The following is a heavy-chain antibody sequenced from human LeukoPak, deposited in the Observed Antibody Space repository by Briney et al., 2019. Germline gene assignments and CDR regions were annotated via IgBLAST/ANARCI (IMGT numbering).Heavy chain of an antibody. CDR1: GYTFTSYG. CDR3: ARAPYCSGGSCYSGYYYYGMDV. J-gene: IGHJ6*04. CDR2: ISAYNGNT. Sequence: GASVKVSCKASGYTFTSYGISWVRQAPGQGLEWMGWISAYNGNTNYAQKLQVRVTMTTATSTSTAYMELRSLRSDDTAVYYCARAPYCSGGSCYSGYYYYGMDVWGKGTTVTVSS. V-gene: IGHV1-18*04. D-gene: IGHD2-15*01.